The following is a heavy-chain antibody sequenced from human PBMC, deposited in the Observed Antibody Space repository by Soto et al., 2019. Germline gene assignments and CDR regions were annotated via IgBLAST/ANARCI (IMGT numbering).Heavy chain of an antibody. V-gene: IGHV3-23*01. D-gene: IGHD6-13*01. CDR1: GFTFSSYA. CDR2: ISGGGNDR. Sequence: GGSLRLSCAASGFTFSSYAMSWVRQAPGKGLEWASAISGGGNDRFYADSVKGRFTISRDNSKNTLYLHMNSLRAEDTAVHYCARSLFIAATDTEPFDSWGQGTLVTVSS. CDR3: ARSLFIAATDTEPFDS. J-gene: IGHJ4*02.